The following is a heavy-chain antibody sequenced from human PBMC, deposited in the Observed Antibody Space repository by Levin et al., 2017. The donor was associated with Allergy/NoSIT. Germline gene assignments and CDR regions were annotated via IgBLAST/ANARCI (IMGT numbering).Heavy chain of an antibody. CDR2: MSYDGSNK. J-gene: IGHJ4*02. CDR1: GFTFSSYG. CDR3: AKEGHYSSGWYPYFDY. V-gene: IGHV3-30*18. Sequence: GGSLRLSCAASGFTFSSYGMHWVRQAPGKGLEWVAVMSYDGSNKYYADSVKGRFTISRDNSKNTLYVQMNSLRAEDTAVYYCAKEGHYSSGWYPYFDYWGQGTLVTVSS. D-gene: IGHD6-19*01.